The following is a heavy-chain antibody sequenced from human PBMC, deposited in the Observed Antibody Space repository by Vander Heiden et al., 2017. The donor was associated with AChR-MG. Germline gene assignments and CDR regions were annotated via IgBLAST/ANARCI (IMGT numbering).Heavy chain of an antibody. D-gene: IGHD6-19*01. CDR2: ISYDGNNK. CDR3: AKDGYSSGWSIYGMDV. J-gene: IGHJ6*02. CDR1: GFTFNTCG. V-gene: IGHV3-30*18. Sequence: QVQLVESGGGVVQPGRSLRLSCAASGFTFNTCGMHWVRQAPGKGLEWVAVISYDGNNKYYADSVKGRFTISRDNSKNTLYLQMNSLRPEDTAVYYCAKDGYSSGWSIYGMDVWGQGTTVTVSS.